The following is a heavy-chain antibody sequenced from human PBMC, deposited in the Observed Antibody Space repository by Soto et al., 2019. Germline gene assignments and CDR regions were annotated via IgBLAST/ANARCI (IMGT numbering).Heavy chain of an antibody. CDR2: INPSGGST. CDR1: GYTFTSYY. J-gene: IGHJ3*02. V-gene: IGHV1-46*01. Sequence: GSMKVSCKASGYTFTSYYMHWVRQAPGQGLEWMGIINPSGGSTSYAQKFQGRVTMTRDTSTSTVYMELSSLRSEDTAVYYCARRTYWSCGSCHWVAFEIRGQGNTVTV. D-gene: IGHD2-15*01. CDR3: ARRTYWSCGSCHWVAFEI.